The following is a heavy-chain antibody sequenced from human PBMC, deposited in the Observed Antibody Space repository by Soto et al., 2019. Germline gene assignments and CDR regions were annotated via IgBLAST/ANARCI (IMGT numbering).Heavy chain of an antibody. V-gene: IGHV3-66*01. Sequence: GGSLRLSCVASGVTVSNNYMSWVRQAPGKGLEWVSVIFTGGGTYYADSVKDRFTISRDNAKNTLYLQMNSLRADDTAVYYCASTIRARFDPWGQGTLVTVS. CDR1: GVTVSNNY. D-gene: IGHD3-10*01. CDR3: ASTIRARFDP. CDR2: IFTGGGT. J-gene: IGHJ5*02.